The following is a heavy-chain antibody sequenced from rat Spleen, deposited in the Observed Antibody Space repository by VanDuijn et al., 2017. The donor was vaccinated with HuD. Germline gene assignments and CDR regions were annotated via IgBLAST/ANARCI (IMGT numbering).Heavy chain of an antibody. D-gene: IGHD1-11*01. CDR2: ISYNGGST. J-gene: IGHJ2*01. Sequence: EVQLVESGGGLVQPGRSMKLSCVASGFTFSNCDMAWVRQAPKKGLEWVAYISYNGGSTYYRDSVKGRFTISRDNAKSSLYLQMDSLRSEDTATYYCTTGSEDYWGQGVMVTVSS. V-gene: IGHV5-20*01. CDR1: GFTFSNCD. CDR3: TTGSEDY.